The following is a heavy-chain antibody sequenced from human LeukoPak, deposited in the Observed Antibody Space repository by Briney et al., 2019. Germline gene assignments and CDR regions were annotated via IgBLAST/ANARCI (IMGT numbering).Heavy chain of an antibody. CDR3: ARGPPDCSSTSCYPYFDY. CDR2: ISAYNGNT. Sequence: ASVKVSCKASGYTFTSYGISWVRQAPGQGLEWMGWISAYNGNTNYAQKLQGRVTMTTDTSTSTAYMELSSLRSEDTAVYYCARGPPDCSSTSCYPYFDYWGQGTLVTVSS. CDR1: GYTFTSYG. V-gene: IGHV1-18*01. J-gene: IGHJ4*02. D-gene: IGHD2-2*01.